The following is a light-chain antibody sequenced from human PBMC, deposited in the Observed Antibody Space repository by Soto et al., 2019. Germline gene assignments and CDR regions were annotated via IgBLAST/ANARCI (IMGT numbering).Light chain of an antibody. Sequence: QSVLTQPSSASGSRGQSVTISCTRTRVDINYVSWLQQHPCKAPKLIIYEVSKRPSGVPDRFSGSKSGNTASLTVPGLQADDEADYYCSSYAGSDIWVFGGGTKLTVL. CDR1: RVDINY. J-gene: IGLJ3*02. V-gene: IGLV2-8*01. CDR3: SSYAGSDIWV. CDR2: EVS.